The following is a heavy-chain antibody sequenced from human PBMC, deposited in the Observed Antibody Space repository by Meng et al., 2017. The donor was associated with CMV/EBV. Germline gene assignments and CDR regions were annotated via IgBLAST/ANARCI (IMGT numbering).Heavy chain of an antibody. CDR2: ISGSGGST. J-gene: IGHJ6*02. Sequence: GESLKISCAASGFTFSSYAMSWVRQAPGKGLEWVSAISGSGGSTYYADSVKGRFTISGDNSKNTLYLQMNSLRAEDTAVYYCAKDVLETYYDFWSGYYDRSYYYYGMDVWGQGTTVTVSS. D-gene: IGHD3-3*01. CDR1: GFTFSSYA. V-gene: IGHV3-23*01. CDR3: AKDVLETYYDFWSGYYDRSYYYYGMDV.